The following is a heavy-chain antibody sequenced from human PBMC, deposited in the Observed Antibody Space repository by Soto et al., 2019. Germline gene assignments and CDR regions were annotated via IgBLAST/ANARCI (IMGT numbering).Heavy chain of an antibody. J-gene: IGHJ4*02. D-gene: IGHD2-15*01. CDR3: ARRYGGTFDY. CDR1: GGSISSGDYY. Sequence: SETLSLTCTVSGGSISSGDYYWSWIRQPPGKGLEWIGYIYYSGSTNYNPSLKSRVTISVDTSKNQFSLKLTSVTAADTAVYYCARRYGGTFDYWGQGTLVTVSS. V-gene: IGHV4-30-4*01. CDR2: IYYSGST.